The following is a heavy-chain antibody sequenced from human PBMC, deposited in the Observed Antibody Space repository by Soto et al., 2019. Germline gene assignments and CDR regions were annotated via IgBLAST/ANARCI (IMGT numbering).Heavy chain of an antibody. J-gene: IGHJ4*02. CDR1: GFTFSSYG. Sequence: GVSLTLSCAASGFTFSSYGMHLVRQAPGKGLEWVAVISYDGSNKYYADSVKGRFTISRDNSKNTLYLQMNSLRAEDTAVYYCAKDDHYSGYDYWGQGTLVTVSS. D-gene: IGHD5-12*01. CDR3: AKDDHYSGYDY. V-gene: IGHV3-30*18. CDR2: ISYDGSNK.